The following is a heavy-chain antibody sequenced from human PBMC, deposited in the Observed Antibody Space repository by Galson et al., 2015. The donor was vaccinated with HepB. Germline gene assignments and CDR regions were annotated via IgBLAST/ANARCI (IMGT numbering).Heavy chain of an antibody. CDR1: GFSFSNYG. J-gene: IGHJ6*02. CDR2: TSYDGNNK. D-gene: IGHD1-26*01. Sequence: SLRLSCAASGFSFSNYGMHWVRQTPGKGLEWVAVTSYDGNNKYYADSVQGRFTISRDNSKNTLHLQMSSLRVEDSAVYYCAKDWKWEARYSGGYSGNYNYSGMNVWGQGTTVTVSS. CDR3: AKDWKWEARYSGGYSGNYNYSGMNV. V-gene: IGHV3-30*18.